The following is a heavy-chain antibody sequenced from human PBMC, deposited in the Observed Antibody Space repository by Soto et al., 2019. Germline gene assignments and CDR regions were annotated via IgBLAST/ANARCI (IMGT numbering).Heavy chain of an antibody. D-gene: IGHD3-22*01. CDR1: GFTFSDYY. V-gene: IGHV3-11*01. CDR3: AKMSSENYYDPVFS. J-gene: IGHJ4*02. Sequence: QVQLVESGGGLVKTGGSLRIVCEASGFTFSDYYRSWVRQAPGKGLEWVSYISSSGNIIYYADSVKGRFTISRDNAKNSVYLPMNSLRAEDTALYFCAKMSSENYYDPVFSWGQGTLVTVSS. CDR2: ISSSGNII.